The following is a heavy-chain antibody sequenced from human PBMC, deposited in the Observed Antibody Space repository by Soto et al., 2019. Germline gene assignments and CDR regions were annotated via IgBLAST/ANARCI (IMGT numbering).Heavy chain of an antibody. CDR2: IKSKTDGGTT. V-gene: IGHV3-15*07. CDR3: TTERVVVPAALYYGMDV. J-gene: IGHJ6*02. Sequence: GGSLRLSCAASGFTFSNAWMNWVRQAPGKGLEWVGRIKSKTDGGTTDYAAPVKGRFTISRDDSKNKLYLQMNSLKTEDTSVYYCTTERVVVPAALYYGMDVWGQGTTVTVSS. D-gene: IGHD2-2*01. CDR1: GFTFSNAW.